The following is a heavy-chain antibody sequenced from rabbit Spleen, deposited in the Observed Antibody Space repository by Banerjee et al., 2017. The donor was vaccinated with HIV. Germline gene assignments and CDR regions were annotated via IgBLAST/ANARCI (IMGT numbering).Heavy chain of an antibody. D-gene: IGHD8-1*01. Sequence: QSLEESGGGLVKPGASLTLTCKASGFSFSGVSFNGGDHMGSGRQAPGKGLECAACGYAGSCGGTYSARWAKGRFTVSKPTSTTLAVQMNSLTAADTAAYFCARDAGASFSTYGMGLWGPGTLVTVS. CDR2: GYAGSCGGT. CDR3: ARDAGASFSTYGMGL. CDR1: GFSFSGVSFNGGDH. J-gene: IGHJ6*01. V-gene: IGHV1S40*01.